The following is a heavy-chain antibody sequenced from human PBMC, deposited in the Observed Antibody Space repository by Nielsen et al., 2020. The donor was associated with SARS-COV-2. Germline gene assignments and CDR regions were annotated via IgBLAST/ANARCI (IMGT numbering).Heavy chain of an antibody. V-gene: IGHV1-3*01. CDR3: ARGVGDILTGYYIGSDY. Sequence: ASVKVSCKASGYTFTSYAMHWVRQAPGQRLEWMGWINAGNGNTKYSQKFQGRVTITRDTSASTAYMELSSLRAEDTAVYYCARGVGDILTGYYIGSDYWGQGTLVTVSS. J-gene: IGHJ4*02. CDR1: GYTFTSYA. CDR2: INAGNGNT. D-gene: IGHD3-9*01.